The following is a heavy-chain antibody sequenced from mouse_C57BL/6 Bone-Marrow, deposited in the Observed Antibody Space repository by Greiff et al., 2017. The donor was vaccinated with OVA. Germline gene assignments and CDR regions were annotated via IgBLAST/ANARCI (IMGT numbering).Heavy chain of an antibody. CDR1: GYTFTDYN. J-gene: IGHJ2*01. Sequence: VQLQQSGPELVKPGASVKIPCKASGYTFTDYNMDWVKQSHGKSLEWIGDINPNNGGTIYNQKFKGKATLTVDKSSSTAYMELRSLTTEDTAVYYCARGNYYGSSRDYFDYWGQGTTLTVSS. D-gene: IGHD1-1*01. CDR3: ARGNYYGSSRDYFDY. V-gene: IGHV1-18*01. CDR2: INPNNGGT.